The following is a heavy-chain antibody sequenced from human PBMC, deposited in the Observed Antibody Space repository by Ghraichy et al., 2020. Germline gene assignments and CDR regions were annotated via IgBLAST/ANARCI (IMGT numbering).Heavy chain of an antibody. V-gene: IGHV1-18*01. CDR2: ISAYNGNT. J-gene: IGHJ6*02. D-gene: IGHD1-7*01. CDR3: ARDFVRTWNYPIYYGMDV. CDR1: GYIFTSYG. Sequence: APVKVSCKASGYIFTSYGISWVRQAPGQGLEWMGWISAYNGNTNYAQKLQGRVTMTTDTSTSTAYMELRSLRSDDTAVYYCARDFVRTWNYPIYYGMDVWGQGTTVTVSS.